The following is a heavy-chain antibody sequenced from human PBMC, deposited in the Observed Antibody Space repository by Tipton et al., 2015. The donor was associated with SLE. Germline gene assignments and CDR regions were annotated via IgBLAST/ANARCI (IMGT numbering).Heavy chain of an antibody. CDR3: ARDVGRYTLPYFDL. D-gene: IGHD3-16*02. V-gene: IGHV3-23*01. CDR1: GFTFSSYE. Sequence: SLRLSCAASGFTFSSYEMSWVRQAPGKGLEWVSAISGSGGSTYYADSVKGRFTISRDNSKNTLYLQMNSLRAEDTAVYYCARDVGRYTLPYFDLWGRGTLFTVSS. J-gene: IGHJ2*01. CDR2: ISGSGGST.